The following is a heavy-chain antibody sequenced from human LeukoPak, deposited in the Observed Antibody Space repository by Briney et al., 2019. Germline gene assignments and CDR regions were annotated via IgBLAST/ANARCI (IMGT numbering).Heavy chain of an antibody. CDR1: GFTVSSHD. CDR2: IYMGGNT. CDR3: ARVGDEVAYTRGYLDY. D-gene: IGHD3-16*01. V-gene: IGHV3-53*04. J-gene: IGHJ4*02. Sequence: PGGSLRLSCAASGFTVSSHDMSWVRRSPGKGLEWVSVIYMGGNTFYADSVKGRFTISRHTSKNALYLQMNSLRAEDTAVYYCARVGDEVAYTRGYLDYWGQGTLVTASS.